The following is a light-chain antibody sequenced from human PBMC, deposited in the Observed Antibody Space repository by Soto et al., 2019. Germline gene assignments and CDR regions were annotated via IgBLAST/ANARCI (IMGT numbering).Light chain of an antibody. CDR2: EHN. Sequence: NFMLTQPHSVSESPGKTVTISCTRSSGSIASNYVQWYQQRPGSAPTTVIYEHNQRPSGVPDRFSGSTDGSSNSASLTISGLQNEDDADYNCQSYDSNTVIFGGGTKLTVL. J-gene: IGLJ2*01. CDR3: QSYDSNTVI. CDR1: SGSIASNY. V-gene: IGLV6-57*04.